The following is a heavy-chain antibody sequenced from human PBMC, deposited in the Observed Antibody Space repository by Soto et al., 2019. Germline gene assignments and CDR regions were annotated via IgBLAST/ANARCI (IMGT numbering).Heavy chain of an antibody. CDR3: AKVGPSFYYGMDV. CDR1: GVSFSDEA. D-gene: IGHD1-26*01. Sequence: EVHLAESGGGTVQRGGSLTVSCAASGVSFSDEAMTWVRQAPGKGLEWVASIHGSGRSKYYADSIKGRFTISRDNSKNTLYLQMNRLTAADTAVYYCAKVGPSFYYGMDVWGQVTTVTVSS. V-gene: IGHV3-23*04. J-gene: IGHJ6*02. CDR2: IHGSGRSK.